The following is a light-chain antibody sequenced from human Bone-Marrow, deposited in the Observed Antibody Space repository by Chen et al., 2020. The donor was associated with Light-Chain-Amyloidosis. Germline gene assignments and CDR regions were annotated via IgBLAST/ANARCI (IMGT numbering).Light chain of an antibody. V-gene: IGKV3-20*01. CDR1: QTISSNY. CDR3: QQYGTSPLT. J-gene: IGKJ4*01. Sequence: IVLTQSPGTLSLSPGEGANLSCRASQTISSNYLTWYQQKFGQAPRLLIYGSSSRATGIPDRFTGSGSGTDFTLTISRLAPEDCAMYYCQQYGTSPLTFGGGPKVEIQ. CDR2: GSS.